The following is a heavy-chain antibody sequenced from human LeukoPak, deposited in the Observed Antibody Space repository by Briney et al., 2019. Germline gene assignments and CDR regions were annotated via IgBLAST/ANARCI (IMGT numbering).Heavy chain of an antibody. Sequence: SSQTLSLTCTVSGGSISSGDYYWSWIRQPPGKGLEWIGYIYYSGSTYYNPSLKSRVTISVDTSKNQFSLKLSSVTAADTAVYYCARSNINGYSSSWYYAYWFDPWGQGTLVTVSS. J-gene: IGHJ5*02. D-gene: IGHD6-13*01. CDR3: ARSNINGYSSSWYYAYWFDP. CDR1: GGSISSGDYY. CDR2: IYYSGST. V-gene: IGHV4-30-4*08.